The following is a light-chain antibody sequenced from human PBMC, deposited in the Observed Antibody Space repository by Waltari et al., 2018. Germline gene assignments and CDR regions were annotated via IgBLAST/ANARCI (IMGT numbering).Light chain of an antibody. CDR1: PGISNY. CDR3: QQRNSYPLT. CDR2: AAS. J-gene: IGKJ5*01. Sequence: DIPSTQSPSFLSASVGDRVTIHSRASPGISNYLAWYQQRPGKAPKLLIYAASTLQSGVPARFSGSGSGTEFTLTISSLQPEDFAAYYCQQRNSYPLTFGRGTRLEI. V-gene: IGKV1-9*01.